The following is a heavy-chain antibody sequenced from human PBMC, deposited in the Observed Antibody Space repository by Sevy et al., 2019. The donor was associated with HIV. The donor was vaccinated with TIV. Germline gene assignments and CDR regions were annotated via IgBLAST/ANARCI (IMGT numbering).Heavy chain of an antibody. CDR1: GFTFSGNS. Sequence: GGSLRLSCVGSGFTFSGNSMNWVRQAPGKGLEWVSYISSSGTTIKYADSVKGRFTISRDNAKNSLYMQMNSLRAEDTAVYYCARVDANYDKGFDPWGQGTLVTVSS. D-gene: IGHD3-22*01. V-gene: IGHV3-48*04. CDR3: ARVDANYDKGFDP. J-gene: IGHJ5*02. CDR2: ISSSGTTI.